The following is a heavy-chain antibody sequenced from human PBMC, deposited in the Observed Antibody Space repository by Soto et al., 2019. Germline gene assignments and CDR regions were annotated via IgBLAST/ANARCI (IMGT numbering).Heavy chain of an antibody. V-gene: IGHV3-7*05. CDR1: GFTISTYW. D-gene: IGHD3-22*01. Sequence: EVQLVESGGGLVQPGGSLRLSCGVSGFTISTYWMSWVRRTPGKGLEWVGNINQGGSENFYAGSVRGRFSISRDNARNTVYLQMKSLRAADTAVYFCARDRGNGYYGQDTWGMDFWGQGTTVTVSS. CDR2: INQGGSEN. CDR3: ARDRGNGYYGQDTWGMDF. J-gene: IGHJ6*02.